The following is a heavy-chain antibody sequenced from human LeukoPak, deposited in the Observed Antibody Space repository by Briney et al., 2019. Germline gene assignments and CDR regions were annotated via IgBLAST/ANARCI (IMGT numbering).Heavy chain of an antibody. CDR1: GFTFSDYY. V-gene: IGHV3-23*01. D-gene: IGHD6-13*01. Sequence: GGSLRLSCAASGFTFSDYYMSWVRQAPGKGLEWVPAISGSGGSTYYADSVKGRFAISRDTSKNTLYLQMNSLRAEDTAVYYCAKGYSSSWSRYFDYWGQGTLVTVSS. CDR2: ISGSGGST. J-gene: IGHJ4*02. CDR3: AKGYSSSWSRYFDY.